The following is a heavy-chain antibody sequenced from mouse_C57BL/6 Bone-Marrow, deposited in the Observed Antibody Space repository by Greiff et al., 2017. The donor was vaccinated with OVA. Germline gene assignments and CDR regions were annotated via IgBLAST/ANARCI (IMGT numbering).Heavy chain of an antibody. CDR1: GYTFTDYN. J-gene: IGHJ4*01. CDR3: ARLIWDVGAMDY. V-gene: IGHV1-18*01. D-gene: IGHD4-1*01. CDR2: INPNNGGT. Sequence: EVQLQQSGPELVKPGASVKIPCKASGYTFTDYNMDWVKQSHGKSLEWIGDINPNNGGTIYNQKFKGKATLTVDKSYSTAYMELRSLTSEDTAVYYCARLIWDVGAMDYWGQGTSVTVSS.